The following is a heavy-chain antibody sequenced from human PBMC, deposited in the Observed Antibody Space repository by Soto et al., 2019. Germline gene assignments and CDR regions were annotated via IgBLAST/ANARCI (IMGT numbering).Heavy chain of an antibody. CDR3: IQSRCGGDCLQSYASYYYYGMDV. CDR2: IYWDDDK. V-gene: IGHV2-5*02. J-gene: IGHJ6*02. D-gene: IGHD2-21*02. CDR1: GFSLSNARMG. Sequence: SGPTLVNPTETLTLTCTVSGFSLSNARMGVGWIRQPPGKALEWLALIYWDDDKRYSPSLRSRLTITKDTSKNQVVLTMTNMDPVGTATYYCIQSRCGGDCLQSYASYYYYGMDVWGQGTTVTVSS.